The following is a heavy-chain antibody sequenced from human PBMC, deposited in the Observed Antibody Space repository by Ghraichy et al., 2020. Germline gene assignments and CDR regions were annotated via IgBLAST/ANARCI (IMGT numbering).Heavy chain of an antibody. CDR3: ARGSGYYRPYFDY. Sequence: SQTLSLTCTVSGGSISSYYWSWIRQPPGKGLEWIGYIYTSGSTNYNPSLKSRVTISVDTSKNQFSLKLSSVTAADTAVYYCARGSGYYRPYFDYWGQGTLVTVSS. CDR1: GGSISSYY. J-gene: IGHJ4*02. V-gene: IGHV4-4*09. CDR2: IYTSGST. D-gene: IGHD3-22*01.